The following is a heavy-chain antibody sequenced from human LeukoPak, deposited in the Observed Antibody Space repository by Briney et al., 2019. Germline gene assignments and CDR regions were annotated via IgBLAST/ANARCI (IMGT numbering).Heavy chain of an antibody. CDR1: GYSISSGYY. V-gene: IGHV4-38-2*02. CDR3: ARVTGYMIEDYFDY. J-gene: IGHJ4*02. D-gene: IGHD3-22*01. CDR2: IYHSGST. Sequence: SETLSLTCTVSGYSISSGYYWGWIRQPPGKGLEWIGSIYHSGSTYYNPSLKSRVTISVETSKNQFSLKLSSVTAADTAVYYYARVTGYMIEDYFDYWGQGTLVTVSS.